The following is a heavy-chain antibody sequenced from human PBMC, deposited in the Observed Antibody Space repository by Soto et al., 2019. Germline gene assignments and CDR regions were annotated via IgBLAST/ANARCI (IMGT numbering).Heavy chain of an antibody. CDR1: GGSLSNYG. V-gene: IGHV1-69*13. D-gene: IGHD4-17*01. CDR3: ARGDATKIVVTTYYAMDV. CDR2: IIPVFGTA. J-gene: IGHJ6*02. Sequence: ASVKVSCKASGGSLSNYGIRWVRQAPGQGLEWMGGIIPVFGTANYAQKFQGRVTITADESTNIVYMDVTSLRSEDTAVYYCARGDATKIVVTTYYAMDVWGQGTTVTVSS.